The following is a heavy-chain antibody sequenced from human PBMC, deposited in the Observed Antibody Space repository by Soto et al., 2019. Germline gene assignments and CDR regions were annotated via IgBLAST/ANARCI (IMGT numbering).Heavy chain of an antibody. CDR1: GGSISSGGYY. J-gene: IGHJ6*02. CDR3: ARDGTFPTGNYYYGMDV. CDR2: IYYSGST. Sequence: SETLSLTCTVSGGSISSGGYYWSWIRQHPGKGLEWIGYIYYSGSTYYNPSLKSRVTISVDTSKNQFSLKLSSVTAADTAVYYCARDGTFPTGNYYYGMDVWGQGTTVTVSS. V-gene: IGHV4-31*03. D-gene: IGHD7-27*01.